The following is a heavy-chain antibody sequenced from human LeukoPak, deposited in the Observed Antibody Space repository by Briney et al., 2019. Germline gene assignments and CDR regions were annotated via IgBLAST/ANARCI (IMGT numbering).Heavy chain of an antibody. V-gene: IGHV3-7*01. CDR1: GFTFSSYW. CDR2: IKQDGSEK. CDR3: ARINCSGGSCYSFPYYFDY. J-gene: IGHJ4*02. Sequence: PGGSLRLSCAASGFTFSSYWMSWVRQAPGKGLEWVANIKQDGSEKYYVDSVKGRFTISRDNAKNSLYLQMNSLRAEDTAVYYCARINCSGGSCYSFPYYFDYWGQGTLVTVSS. D-gene: IGHD2-15*01.